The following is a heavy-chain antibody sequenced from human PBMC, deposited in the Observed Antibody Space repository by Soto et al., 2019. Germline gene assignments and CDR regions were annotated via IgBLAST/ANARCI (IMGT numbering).Heavy chain of an antibody. D-gene: IGHD5-18*01. CDR3: KTRGGFVDTAIAPR. CDR2: SRSKADGGTT. J-gene: IGHJ4*02. Sequence: GCLGLACSASGVTFRIAWMSWVRQAPGQGLEWVGWSRSKADGGTTEYAASVKGRCTISRDDSKSIAYLQMSSLKAEDTAVYYCKTRGGFVDTAIAPRWGQRTLGTVCS. CDR1: GVTFRIAW. V-gene: IGHV3-49*04.